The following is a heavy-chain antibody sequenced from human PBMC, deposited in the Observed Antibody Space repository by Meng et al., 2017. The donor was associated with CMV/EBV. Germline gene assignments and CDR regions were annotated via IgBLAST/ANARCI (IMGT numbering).Heavy chain of an antibody. D-gene: IGHD2-21*02. V-gene: IGHV1-69*01. CDR2: IIPIFGTA. Sequence: QVQQVQAGAEVKKPGSSVKVPCKASGGTFSSYAISWVRQAPGQGLEWMGGIIPIFGTANYAQKFQGRVTITADESTSTAYMELSSLRSEDTAVYYCAREGYCGGDCFYDYWGQGTLVTVSS. J-gene: IGHJ4*02. CDR1: GGTFSSYA. CDR3: AREGYCGGDCFYDY.